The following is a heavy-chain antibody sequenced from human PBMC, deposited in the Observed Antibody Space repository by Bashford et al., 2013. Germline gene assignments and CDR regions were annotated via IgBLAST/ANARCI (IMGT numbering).Heavy chain of an antibody. CDR2: IYHSGST. D-gene: IGHD3-9*01. J-gene: IGHJ3*02. Sequence: SETLSLTCAVSGGSISSSNWWSWVRQPPGKGLEWIGEIYHSGSTNYNPSLKSRVTISVDKSKNQFSLKLSSVTAADTAVYYCARDGANYDILTGYSFRDDAFDIWGQGTMVTVSS. CDR1: GGSISSSNW. CDR3: ARDGANYDILTGYSFRDDAFDI. V-gene: IGHV4-4*02.